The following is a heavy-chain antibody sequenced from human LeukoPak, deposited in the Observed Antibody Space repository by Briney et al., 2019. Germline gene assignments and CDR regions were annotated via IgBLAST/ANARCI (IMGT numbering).Heavy chain of an antibody. CDR2: IKQDGSEK. Sequence: PGGSLRLSCAASGFTFSSYWMSWVRQAPGKGLEWVANIKQDGSEKYYVDSVKGRFTISRDNAKNSLYQQMNSLRAEDTAVYYCARDRIAAPRRAWGDCYGYWGQGTLVTVSS. V-gene: IGHV3-7*01. CDR3: ARDRIAAPRRAWGDCYGY. CDR1: GFTFSSYW. D-gene: IGHD6-13*01. J-gene: IGHJ4*02.